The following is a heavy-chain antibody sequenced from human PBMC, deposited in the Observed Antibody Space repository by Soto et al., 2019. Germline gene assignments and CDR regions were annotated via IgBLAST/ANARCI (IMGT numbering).Heavy chain of an antibody. CDR1: GDSVSSNSAA. CDR2: TYYGSKWYN. D-gene: IGHD5-12*01. J-gene: IGHJ3*02. V-gene: IGHV6-1*01. CDR3: ARVDIVATIPDAFDI. Sequence: SPTLSLTCAISGDSVSSNSAAWNWIRQSPSRGLEWLGRTYYGSKWYNDYAVSVKSRITINPDTSKNQFSLQLNSVTPEDTAVYYCARVDIVATIPDAFDIWGQGTMVTVSS.